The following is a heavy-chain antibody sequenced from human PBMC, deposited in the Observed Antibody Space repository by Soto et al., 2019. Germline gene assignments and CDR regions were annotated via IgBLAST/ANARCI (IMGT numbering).Heavy chain of an antibody. D-gene: IGHD1-26*01. CDR2: ISSISNTI. CDR3: ARHPERIGELGRFDL. J-gene: IGHJ5*02. Sequence: PGGSLRLSCAASEFTFSTYSMSWVRQAPGKGLEWVSYISSISNTIYYADSVKGRFTISRDNAKNSLYLQMNSLRAEDTAVYYCARHPERIGELGRFDLWAQGTLVSASS. V-gene: IGHV3-48*01. CDR1: EFTFSTYS.